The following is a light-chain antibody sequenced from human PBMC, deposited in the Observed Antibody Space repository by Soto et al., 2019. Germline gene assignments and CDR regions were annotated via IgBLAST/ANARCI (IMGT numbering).Light chain of an antibody. CDR2: WAS. J-gene: IGKJ4*01. CDR1: QSVLYSSNNKNY. Sequence: DIVMTQSPDSLAVSLGERATINCKSSQSVLYSSNNKNYLAWYQQKPGQPPKLLIYWASTRESGVPDRFSGSGSGTDVTLTISSLQAEDVAVYSCQQYYSTPPTFGGGTKVELK. V-gene: IGKV4-1*01. CDR3: QQYYSTPPT.